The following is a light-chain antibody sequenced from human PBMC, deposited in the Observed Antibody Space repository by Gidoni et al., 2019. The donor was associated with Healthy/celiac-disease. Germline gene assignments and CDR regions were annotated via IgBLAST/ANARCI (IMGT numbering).Light chain of an antibody. J-gene: IGKJ3*01. CDR2: DAS. Sequence: EIVLTQSPATLSLSPGERATLSCRASQSVSSYLAWYQQKPGQAPRLLIYDASNRATGIPARFSGSGSGPPFTLTISSLAPEDFAVYSCQQRRTWPPLFTFVPVTKVDIK. CDR3: QQRRTWPPLFT. CDR1: QSVSSY. V-gene: IGKV3-11*01.